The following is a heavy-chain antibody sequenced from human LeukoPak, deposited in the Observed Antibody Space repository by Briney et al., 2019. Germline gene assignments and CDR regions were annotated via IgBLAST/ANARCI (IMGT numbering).Heavy chain of an antibody. Sequence: GGSLRLSCAASGFTFSDYYMSWIRQAPGKGLEWVSCISSSGSTIYYADSVKGRFTISRDNAKNSLYLQMNSLRAGETAVYYCARGDYGGNSEAYWGQGTLVTVSS. V-gene: IGHV3-11*01. CDR2: ISSSGSTI. J-gene: IGHJ4*02. CDR1: GFTFSDYY. CDR3: ARGDYGGNSEAY. D-gene: IGHD4-23*01.